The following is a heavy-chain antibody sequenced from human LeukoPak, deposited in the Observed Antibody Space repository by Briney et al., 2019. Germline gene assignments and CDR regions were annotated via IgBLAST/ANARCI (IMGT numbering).Heavy chain of an antibody. CDR2: IYYSGST. J-gene: IGHJ4*02. V-gene: IGHV4-34*01. CDR3: ARQDYDILTGYYPFDY. Sequence: SETLSLTCAVYGGSFSGYYWSWIRQPPGKGLEWIGSIYYSGSTYYNPSLKSRVTISVDTSKNQFSLKLSSVTATDTAVYYCARQDYDILTGYYPFDYWGQGTLVTVSS. CDR1: GGSFSGYY. D-gene: IGHD3-9*01.